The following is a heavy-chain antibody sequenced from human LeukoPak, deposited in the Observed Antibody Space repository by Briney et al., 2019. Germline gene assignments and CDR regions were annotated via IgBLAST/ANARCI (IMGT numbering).Heavy chain of an antibody. D-gene: IGHD6-13*01. CDR1: GFTFDDYA. CDR3: AKDYLLSSSWYLGAFDI. CDR2: ISGDGGST. Sequence: GGSLRLSCAASGFTFDDYAMHWVRQAPGKGLEWVSLISGDGGSTYYAVSVKGRFTISRDNSKNSLYLQMNSLRTEDTALYYCAKDYLLSSSWYLGAFDIWGQGTMVTVSS. V-gene: IGHV3-43*02. J-gene: IGHJ3*02.